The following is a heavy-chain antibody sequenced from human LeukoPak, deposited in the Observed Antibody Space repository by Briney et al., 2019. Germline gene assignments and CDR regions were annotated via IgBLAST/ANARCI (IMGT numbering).Heavy chain of an antibody. CDR3: VRLFGGVTTFDY. V-gene: IGHV3-7*01. CDR1: EFTFVRYA. Sequence: GGSLRLSCAASEFTFVRYAMNWVRQAPGKGLDWVASINPDGSGTRYVDSVRGRFTISRDNAQDSLYLYMNSLSAEDTAVYYCVRLFGGVTTFDYWGQGTLVTVSS. CDR2: INPDGSGT. J-gene: IGHJ4*02. D-gene: IGHD4-17*01.